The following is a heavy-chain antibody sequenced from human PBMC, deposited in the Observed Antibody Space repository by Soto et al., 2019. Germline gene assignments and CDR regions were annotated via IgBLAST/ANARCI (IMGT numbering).Heavy chain of an antibody. CDR1: GYTFTSYD. CDR2: MNPNSGNT. CDR3: ARRYCSSTSCYRGSNNWFDP. V-gene: IGHV1-8*01. D-gene: IGHD2-2*01. Sequence: QVQLVQSGAEVKKPGASVKVSCKASGYTFTSYDINWVRQATGQGLEWMGWMNPNSGNTGYAQKFQGRVTMTRNTSMSTAYMELSSLRSEDTAVYYCARRYCSSTSCYRGSNNWFDPWGQGTLVTVSS. J-gene: IGHJ5*02.